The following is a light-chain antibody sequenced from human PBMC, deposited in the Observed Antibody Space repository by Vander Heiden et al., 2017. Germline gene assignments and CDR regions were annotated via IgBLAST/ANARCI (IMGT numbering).Light chain of an antibody. J-gene: IGLJ1*01. Sequence: QSALTQPRPVSGASGQSVTISCTGTSSDVGGYNYVSWYQQHPGKAPKLMIYDVNKRPSGVPDRFSGSKSDNTASLTVSGLQAEDEADYYCCSYAGSFRVFGAGTKVTVL. V-gene: IGLV2-11*01. CDR3: CSYAGSFRV. CDR2: DVN. CDR1: SSDVGGYNY.